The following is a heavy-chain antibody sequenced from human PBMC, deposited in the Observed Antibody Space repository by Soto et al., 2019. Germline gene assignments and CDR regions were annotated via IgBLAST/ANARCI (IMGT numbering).Heavy chain of an antibody. Sequence: SETLSLTCTVSGGSISSGGYYWSWIRQHPGKGLEWIGYIYYSGSTYYNPSLKSRVTISVDTSKNQFSLKLSSVTAADTAVYYCAIGYCSGGSCPENNWFDPWGQGTLVTVLL. J-gene: IGHJ5*02. D-gene: IGHD2-15*01. CDR2: IYYSGST. CDR1: GGSISSGGYY. V-gene: IGHV4-31*03. CDR3: AIGYCSGGSCPENNWFDP.